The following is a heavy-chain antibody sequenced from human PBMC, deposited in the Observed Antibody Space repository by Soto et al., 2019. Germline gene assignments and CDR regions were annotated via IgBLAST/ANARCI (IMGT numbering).Heavy chain of an antibody. Sequence: QLQLQESGSGLVKPSQTLSLTCAVSGGSISSGGYSWSWIRQPPGKGLEWIGYIYHRGNSYYNPSLKSRVTISVDRSKTQFSLKLSSVTAADTVVYYCVRVPDYLGQGTLVTVSS. CDR3: VRVPDY. CDR1: GGSISSGGYS. V-gene: IGHV4-30-2*01. CDR2: IYHRGNS. J-gene: IGHJ4*02.